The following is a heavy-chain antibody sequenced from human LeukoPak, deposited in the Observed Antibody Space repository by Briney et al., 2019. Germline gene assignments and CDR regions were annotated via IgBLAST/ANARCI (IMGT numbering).Heavy chain of an antibody. V-gene: IGHV3-20*04. CDR2: INWSGVST. CDR1: GFTFSNYE. J-gene: IGHJ4*02. Sequence: GGSLRLSCAASGFTFSNYEMNWVRQAPGKGLEWVSGINWSGVSTGYADSAKGRFTLSRDNAKNSLYLQMNSLRAEDTAVYYCARGSLYSSGWLFDYWGQGTLVIVSS. D-gene: IGHD6-19*01. CDR3: ARGSLYSSGWLFDY.